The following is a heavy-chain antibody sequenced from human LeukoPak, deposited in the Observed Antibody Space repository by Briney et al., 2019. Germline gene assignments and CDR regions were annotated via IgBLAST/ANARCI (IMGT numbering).Heavy chain of an antibody. V-gene: IGHV4-30-2*01. CDR3: ARGIRGSSGWYFREVGGRKKYYFDY. CDR1: GGSISSGGYS. Sequence: SSQTLSLTCAVSGGSISSGGYSWSWIRQPPGKGLEWIGYIYHSGSTYYNPSLKSRVTISVDTSKNQVSLKPSSVTAADTAVYYCARGIRGSSGWYFREVGGRKKYYFDYWGQGTLVTVSS. CDR2: IYHSGST. D-gene: IGHD6-19*01. J-gene: IGHJ4*02.